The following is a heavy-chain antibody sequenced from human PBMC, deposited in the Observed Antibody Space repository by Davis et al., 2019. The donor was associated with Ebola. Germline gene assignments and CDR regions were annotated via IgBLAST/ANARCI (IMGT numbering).Heavy chain of an antibody. J-gene: IGHJ5*02. CDR1: GFTFDDYA. Sequence: SLKISCAASGFTFDDYAMHWVRQAPGKGLEWISGISWNGGSMGYADSVKGRFTISRDNSKNTLYLQMNSLRAEDTAVYYCAKGGYTAMVVNWFDPWGQGTLVTVSS. D-gene: IGHD5-18*01. V-gene: IGHV3-9*01. CDR2: ISWNGGSM. CDR3: AKGGYTAMVVNWFDP.